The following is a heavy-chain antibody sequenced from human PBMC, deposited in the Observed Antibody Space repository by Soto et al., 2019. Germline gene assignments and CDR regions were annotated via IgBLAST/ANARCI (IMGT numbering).Heavy chain of an antibody. CDR1: GGTFSSYT. CDR2: IIPILGIA. V-gene: IGHV1-69*08. D-gene: IGHD3-22*01. Sequence: QVQLVQSGAEVKKPGSSVKVSCKASGGTFSSYTISWVRQAPGQGLEWMGRIIPILGIANYAQKFQGRVTITADKSTSTAYMELSSLRSEDTAVYYCARDEDYYDSSGYYGSFDYWGQGTLVTVSS. CDR3: ARDEDYYDSSGYYGSFDY. J-gene: IGHJ4*02.